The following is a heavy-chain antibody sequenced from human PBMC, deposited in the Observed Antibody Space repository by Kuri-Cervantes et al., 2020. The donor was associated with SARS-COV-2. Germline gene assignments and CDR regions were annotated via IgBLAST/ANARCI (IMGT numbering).Heavy chain of an antibody. CDR2: ISYDGSNK. D-gene: IGHD3-3*01. CDR1: GFTFTSHA. Sequence: GESLKISCAVSGFTFTSHAMHWVRQAPGKGLEWVALISYDGSNKFYADSVKGRFTISRDNAKNSLYLQMNSLRAEDTALYYCARESTIFGVVIWFDPWGQGTLVTVSS. CDR3: ARESTIFGVVIWFDP. V-gene: IGHV3-30*03. J-gene: IGHJ5*02.